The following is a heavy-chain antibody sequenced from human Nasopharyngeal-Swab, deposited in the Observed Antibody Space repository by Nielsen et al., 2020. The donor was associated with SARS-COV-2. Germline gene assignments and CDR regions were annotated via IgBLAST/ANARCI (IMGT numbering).Heavy chain of an antibody. CDR2: INHSGST. D-gene: IGHD6-19*01. J-gene: IGHJ4*02. V-gene: IGHV4-34*01. Sequence: GSLRLSCAVYGGSFSGYYWSWIRQTPGKGLEWVGEINHSGSTNYNPSLKSRVTISVDTSKNQFSLKLSSVTAADTAVYYCASKDSSGWYERSTDYWGQGTLVTVSS. CDR1: GGSFSGYY. CDR3: ASKDSSGWYERSTDY.